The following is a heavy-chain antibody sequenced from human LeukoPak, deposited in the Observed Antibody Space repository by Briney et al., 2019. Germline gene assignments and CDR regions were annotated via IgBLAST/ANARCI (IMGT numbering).Heavy chain of an antibody. J-gene: IGHJ6*03. CDR1: GGSISSYY. CDR3: ARELVAATPTYYYYYMDV. CDR2: IYPSGST. D-gene: IGHD2-15*01. Sequence: PWETLSLTCTVSGGSISSYYWSWIRQPAGKGLEWIGRIYPSGSTNYNPSLKSRVTMSVDTTKNQFSLKLTSVTAADTAVYYCARELVAATPTYYYYYMDVWGKGTTVTVSS. V-gene: IGHV4-4*07.